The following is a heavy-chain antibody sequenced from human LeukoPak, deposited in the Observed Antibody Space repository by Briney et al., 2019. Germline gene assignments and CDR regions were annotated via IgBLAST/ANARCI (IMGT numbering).Heavy chain of an antibody. CDR3: AKAAIAAAFYYFDY. CDR2: IRYDGSNK. J-gene: IGHJ4*02. CDR1: GFTFSSYG. Sequence: PGGSLRLSCAASGFTFSSYGMHWVRQAPGKGLEWVAFIRYDGSNKYYADSVKGRFTISRDNSKNTLYLQMNSLRAEDTAVYYCAKAAIAAAFYYFDYWGEGTLVTVS. D-gene: IGHD6-13*01. V-gene: IGHV3-30*02.